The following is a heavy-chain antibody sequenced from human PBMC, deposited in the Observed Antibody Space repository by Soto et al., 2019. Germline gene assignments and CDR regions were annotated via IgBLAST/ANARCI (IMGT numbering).Heavy chain of an antibody. J-gene: IGHJ1*01. CDR2: IKQDGSEK. V-gene: IGHV3-7*03. CDR1: GFTFSSYW. CDR3: ARDESGIAVAGTEYFQH. D-gene: IGHD6-19*01. Sequence: GGSLRLSCAASGFTFSSYWMSWVRQAPGKGLEWVANIKQDGSEKYYVDSVKGRFTISRDNAKNSLYLQMNSLRAEDTAVYYCARDESGIAVAGTEYFQHWGQGTLVTVSS.